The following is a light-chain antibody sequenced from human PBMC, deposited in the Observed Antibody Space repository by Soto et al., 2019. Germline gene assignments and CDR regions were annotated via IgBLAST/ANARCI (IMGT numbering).Light chain of an antibody. CDR1: QSVSTY. CDR3: QQRVFRVT. V-gene: IGKV3-11*01. CDR2: DSS. J-gene: IGKJ4*01. Sequence: EIVLTQSPATLSLSPGDRASLSCRASQSVSTYLAWYQQKPGQAPRLLIYDSSNRAAGIPARFSGSGSGTDFTLTISSLEPEDFAVYYCQQRVFRVTFGGGTEVEIK.